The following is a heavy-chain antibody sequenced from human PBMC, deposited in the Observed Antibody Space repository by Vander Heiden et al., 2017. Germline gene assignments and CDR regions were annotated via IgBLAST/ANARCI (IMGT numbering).Heavy chain of an antibody. V-gene: IGHV1-2*02. D-gene: IGHD2-15*01. CDR2: INPNSGGT. CDR1: GYTFTGYY. CDR3: ARDPVSEGYCSGGSCYPYYFDY. J-gene: IGHJ4*02. Sequence: QVQLVQSGAEVKKPGASVKVSCKASGYTFTGYYMHWVRQAPGQGLEWMGWINPNSGGTNYAQKFQGRVTMTRDTSISTAYMELSRLRSDDTAVYYCARDPVSEGYCSGGSCYPYYFDYWGQGTLVTVSS.